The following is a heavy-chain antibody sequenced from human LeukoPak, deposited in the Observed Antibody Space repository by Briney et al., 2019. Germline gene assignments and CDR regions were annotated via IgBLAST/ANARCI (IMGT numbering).Heavy chain of an antibody. CDR2: IWYDGSNK. J-gene: IGHJ3*02. CDR3: AKSYDSSGYLDAFDI. D-gene: IGHD3-22*01. V-gene: IGHV3-33*06. Sequence: GRSLRLSCAASGFTFSSYGMHWVRQAPGKGLEWVAVIWYDGSNKYYADSVKGRFTISRGNSKNTLYLQMNSLRAEDTAVYYCAKSYDSSGYLDAFDIWGQGTMVTVSS. CDR1: GFTFSSYG.